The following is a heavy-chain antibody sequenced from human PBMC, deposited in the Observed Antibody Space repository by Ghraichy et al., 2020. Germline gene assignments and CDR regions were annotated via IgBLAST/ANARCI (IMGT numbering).Heavy chain of an antibody. CDR3: SGGGGYCSGGICSQIYYFVY. V-gene: IGHV4-30-4*01. J-gene: IGHJ4*02. Sequence: SETLSLTCTVSGGSISNANYYWTWIRQSPGKGLEWIGYIYYSGTTYYNPSLKSRLTISVDTSKNQFSLKLSSVTAADTAVYFCSGGGGYCSGGICSQIYYFVYWGQGTLVTVSS. CDR1: GGSISNANYY. D-gene: IGHD2-15*01. CDR2: IYYSGTT.